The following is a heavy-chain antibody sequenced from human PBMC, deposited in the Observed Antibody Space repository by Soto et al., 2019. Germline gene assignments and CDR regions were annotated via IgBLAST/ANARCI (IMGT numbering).Heavy chain of an antibody. Sequence: GGSLRLSCAASGFTFSSYAMSWVRQAPGKGLEWVSAISGSGGSTYYADSVKGRFTISRDNSKNTLYLQMNSLRAEDTAVYYCAKDPGIAVAFIYDYWGQGTLVTVSS. CDR1: GFTFSSYA. V-gene: IGHV3-23*01. J-gene: IGHJ4*02. D-gene: IGHD6-19*01. CDR2: ISGSGGST. CDR3: AKDPGIAVAFIYDY.